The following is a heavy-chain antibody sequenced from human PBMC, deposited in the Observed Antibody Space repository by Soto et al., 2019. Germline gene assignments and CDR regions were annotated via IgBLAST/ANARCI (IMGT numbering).Heavy chain of an antibody. CDR2: INAGNGNT. D-gene: IGHD4-17*01. J-gene: IGHJ3*02. CDR3: ARDHYGDYSPGAFDI. CDR1: GYTFTSYA. V-gene: IGHV1-3*01. Sequence: GASVKVSCKASGYTFTSYAMHWVRQAPGQRLEWMGWINAGNGNTKYSQKFQGRVTITRDTSASTAYMGLSSLRSEDTAVYYCARDHYGDYSPGAFDIWGQGTMVTVSS.